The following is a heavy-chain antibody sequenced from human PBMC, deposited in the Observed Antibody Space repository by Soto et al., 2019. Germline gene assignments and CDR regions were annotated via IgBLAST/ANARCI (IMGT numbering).Heavy chain of an antibody. Sequence: QFTVKESGPVLVKPTETLTLTCTVSGFSLSNAGLGVSWIRQPPGKALEWLAHIFSNDEKSYSTSLKSRLTISKDTSKSQVVLIMTNMDPVDTATYYCASTYSTSWYWFDPWGQGTLVTVSS. CDR2: IFSNDEK. D-gene: IGHD6-13*01. CDR3: ASTYSTSWYWFDP. CDR1: GFSLSNAGLG. J-gene: IGHJ5*02. V-gene: IGHV2-26*04.